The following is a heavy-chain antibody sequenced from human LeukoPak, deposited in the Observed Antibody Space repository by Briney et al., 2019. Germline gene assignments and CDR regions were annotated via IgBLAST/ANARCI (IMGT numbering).Heavy chain of an antibody. V-gene: IGHV3-74*01. CDR2: INSDGSST. Sequence: PGGSLRLSCAASGFTFSSYWMHWVRQAPGRGLVWVSHINSDGSSTTYADSVKGRFTISRDNAKNTLYLQMNSLRAEDTAVYYCARMGLLYGDSGDWGQGTLVTVSS. J-gene: IGHJ4*02. CDR3: ARMGLLYGDSGD. D-gene: IGHD4-17*01. CDR1: GFTFSSYW.